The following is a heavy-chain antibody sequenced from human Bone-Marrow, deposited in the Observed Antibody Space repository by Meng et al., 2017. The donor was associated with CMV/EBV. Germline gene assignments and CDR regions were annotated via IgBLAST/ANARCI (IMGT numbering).Heavy chain of an antibody. V-gene: IGHV1-69*02. CDR2: IIPILGIA. Sequence: SVKVSCKAYGGNFSSYTISWVRQAPGQGLEWMGRIIPILGIANYAQKLQGRVTMTTDTSTSTAYMELRSLRSDDTAVYYCARVPIASRFLEWSIAPNYYYYGMDVWGQGTTVTVSS. CDR1: GGNFSSYT. D-gene: IGHD3-3*01. CDR3: ARVPIASRFLEWSIAPNYYYYGMDV. J-gene: IGHJ6*02.